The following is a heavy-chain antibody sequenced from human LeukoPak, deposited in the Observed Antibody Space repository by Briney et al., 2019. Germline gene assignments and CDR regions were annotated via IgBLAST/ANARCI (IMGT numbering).Heavy chain of an antibody. CDR2: IYYTGIT. V-gene: IGHV4-59*08. Sequence: PSETLSLTCTVSGGSISTFYWSWIRQPPGKGLEWIGYIYYTGITNYNPSLKSRVTISVDTSKNQFSLKLSSVTAADTAVYYCARQGSGSRAAFDYLGQGTLVT. D-gene: IGHD1-26*01. CDR3: ARQGSGSRAAFDY. J-gene: IGHJ4*02. CDR1: GGSISTFY.